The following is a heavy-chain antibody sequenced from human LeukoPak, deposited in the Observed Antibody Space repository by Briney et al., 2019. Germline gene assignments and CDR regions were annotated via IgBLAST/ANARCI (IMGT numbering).Heavy chain of an antibody. Sequence: PSETLSLTCSVSGGSFSSYYWSWLRQPAAKGLEWIGRVYSSGSTNYNPSLKSRVTMSVDTSKNQFSLKLSSVTAADTAVYYCARGGYNPGYDYWGLGTLVTVSS. CDR2: VYSSGST. D-gene: IGHD5-18*01. CDR1: GGSFSSYY. CDR3: ARGGYNPGYDY. V-gene: IGHV4-4*07. J-gene: IGHJ4*02.